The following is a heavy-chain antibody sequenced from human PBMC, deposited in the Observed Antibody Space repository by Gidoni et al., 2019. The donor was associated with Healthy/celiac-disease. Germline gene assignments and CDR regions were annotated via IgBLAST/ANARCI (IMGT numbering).Heavy chain of an antibody. D-gene: IGHD3-10*01. V-gene: IGHV3-23*01. J-gene: IGHJ3*02. CDR1: GLPFSSSG. CDR3: AKDLPFYYGSGSYFPTIDAFDI. Sequence: EVQLLESGGGLVQPGGSLRLSCAASGLPFSSSGMTWVRQAPGKGLGWVACISGRDDSTYSADSVKGRFTISRDNSENTLYLQMNNLRAEDTAVYYCAKDLPFYYGSGSYFPTIDAFDIWGQGTMVTVSS. CDR2: ISGRDDST.